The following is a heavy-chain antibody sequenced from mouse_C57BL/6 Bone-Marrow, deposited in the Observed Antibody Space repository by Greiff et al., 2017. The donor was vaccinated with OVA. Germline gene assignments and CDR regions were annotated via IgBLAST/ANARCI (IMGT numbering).Heavy chain of an antibody. CDR1: GYTFTSYG. D-gene: IGHD2-3*01. Sequence: QVQLQQSGAELARPGASVKLSCKASGYTFTSYGISWVKQRTGQGLEWIGEIYPRSGNTYYNEKFKGKATLTADKSYSTAYMELRSLTYEDSAVYFCARYDGYYLYWYFDVWGTGTTVTVSS. V-gene: IGHV1-81*01. J-gene: IGHJ1*03. CDR3: ARYDGYYLYWYFDV. CDR2: IYPRSGNT.